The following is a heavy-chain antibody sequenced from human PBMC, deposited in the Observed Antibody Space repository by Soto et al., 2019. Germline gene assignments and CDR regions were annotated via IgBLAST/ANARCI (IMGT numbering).Heavy chain of an antibody. J-gene: IGHJ6*02. CDR1: GFTFSSYS. CDR2: ISSSSSYI. Sequence: GGSLRLSCAASGFTFSSYSMNWVRQAPGKGLEWVSSISSSSSYIYYADSVKGRFTISRDNAKNSLYLQMNSLRAEDTAVYYCASPGIAAAGTSYYYGMDVWGQGTTVTVSS. D-gene: IGHD6-13*01. V-gene: IGHV3-21*01. CDR3: ASPGIAAAGTSYYYGMDV.